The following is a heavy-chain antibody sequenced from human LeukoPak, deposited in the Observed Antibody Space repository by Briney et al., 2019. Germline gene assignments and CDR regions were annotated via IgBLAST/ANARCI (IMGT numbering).Heavy chain of an antibody. Sequence: SSETLSLTCAVYGGSFSGYYWSWIRQPPGKGLEWIGEINHSGSTNYNPSLKSRVTISVDTSKNQFSLKLNSVTAADTAVYYCARGLPINYLLVRAHAFDIWGQGTMVTVSS. CDR2: INHSGST. CDR3: ARGLPINYLLVRAHAFDI. J-gene: IGHJ3*02. CDR1: GGSFSGYY. D-gene: IGHD2-15*01. V-gene: IGHV4-34*01.